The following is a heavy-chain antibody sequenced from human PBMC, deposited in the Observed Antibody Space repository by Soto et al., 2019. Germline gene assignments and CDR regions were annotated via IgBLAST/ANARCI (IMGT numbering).Heavy chain of an antibody. CDR2: IIPILGIA. V-gene: IGHV1-69*02. D-gene: IGHD2-15*01. CDR1: GGTFSSYT. J-gene: IGHJ4*02. Sequence: QVQLVQSGAEVKKPGSSVKVSCKASGGTFSSYTISWVRQAPGQGLEWMGRIIPILGIANYAQKFQGRVTMTAHKSTSTAYMELSSLRSEDTAVYYCARADCSGGSCYLDWGQGTLVTVSS. CDR3: ARADCSGGSCYLD.